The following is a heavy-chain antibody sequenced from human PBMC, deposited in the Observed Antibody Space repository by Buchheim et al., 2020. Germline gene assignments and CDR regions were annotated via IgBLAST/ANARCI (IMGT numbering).Heavy chain of an antibody. V-gene: IGHV3-23*01. Sequence: EVQLLESGGGLVQPGGSLRLSCAASGFTFSSYAMSWVRQAPGKGLEWVSAISGSGGSTYYADSVKGRFTISRDNSKNTLYLPMNSLRAEDTAVYYCAKDTYYDFWSGYLDNWFDPWGQGTL. CDR2: ISGSGGST. D-gene: IGHD3-3*01. CDR1: GFTFSSYA. J-gene: IGHJ5*02. CDR3: AKDTYYDFWSGYLDNWFDP.